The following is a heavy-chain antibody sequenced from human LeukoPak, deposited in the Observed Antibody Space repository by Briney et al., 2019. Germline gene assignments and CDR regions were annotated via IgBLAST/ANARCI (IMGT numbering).Heavy chain of an antibody. CDR2: INPNSGGT. Sequence: ASVKVSCKASGGTFSSYAISWVRQAPGQGLEWMGWINPNSGGTNYAQKFQGRVTMTRDTSISTAYMELSRLRSDDTAVYYCASQGSGMDVWGQGTTVTVSS. CDR1: GGTFSSYA. CDR3: ASQGSGMDV. J-gene: IGHJ6*02. V-gene: IGHV1-2*02.